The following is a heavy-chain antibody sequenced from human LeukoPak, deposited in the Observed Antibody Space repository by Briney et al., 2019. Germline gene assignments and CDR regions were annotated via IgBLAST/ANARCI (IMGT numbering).Heavy chain of an antibody. Sequence: GGSLRLSCAASGFTFSDYYMSWIRQAPGKGLEWVSYISSSSSYTNYADSVNGRFTISRDNAKNSLYLQMNSLKAEDTAVYYCARDLEAAAGPFDYWGQGTLVTVSS. CDR2: ISSSSSYT. CDR1: GFTFSDYY. J-gene: IGHJ4*02. CDR3: ARDLEAAAGPFDY. V-gene: IGHV3-11*06. D-gene: IGHD6-13*01.